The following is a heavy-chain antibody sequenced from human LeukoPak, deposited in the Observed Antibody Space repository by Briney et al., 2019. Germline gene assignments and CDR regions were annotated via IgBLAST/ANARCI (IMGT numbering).Heavy chain of an antibody. J-gene: IGHJ6*02. Sequence: GGSLRLSCAASGFIFNNHWMHWVRQTPGEGLVWVARIKSDGSSTTYADSVKGRFTISRDNAKNTLYLQMNSLRAEDTAVYYCSRDSLSSCGGDCYSGLDVWGQGTTVTVSS. CDR3: SRDSLSSCGGDCYSGLDV. D-gene: IGHD2-21*02. CDR1: GFIFNNHW. V-gene: IGHV3-74*01. CDR2: IKSDGSST.